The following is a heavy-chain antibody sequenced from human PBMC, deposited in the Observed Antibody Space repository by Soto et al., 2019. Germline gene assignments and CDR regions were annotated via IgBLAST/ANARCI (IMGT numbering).Heavy chain of an antibody. Sequence: ASVKVSCKASGGTFSSYAISWVRQAPGQGLEWMGGIIPIFGTANYAQKFQGRVTITADESTSTAYMELSSLRSEDTAVYYCARLHGAYSLGRYYYGMDVWGQGTTVTVSS. D-gene: IGHD7-27*01. J-gene: IGHJ6*02. V-gene: IGHV1-69*13. CDR3: ARLHGAYSLGRYYYGMDV. CDR1: GGTFSSYA. CDR2: IIPIFGTA.